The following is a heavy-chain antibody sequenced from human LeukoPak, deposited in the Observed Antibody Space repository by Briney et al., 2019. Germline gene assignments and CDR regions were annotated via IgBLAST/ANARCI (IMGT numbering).Heavy chain of an antibody. CDR1: GYSFTSYG. D-gene: IGHD6-19*01. V-gene: IGHV1-18*01. J-gene: IGHJ4*02. CDR2: ISTHNGNT. Sequence: ASVKVSCKASGYSFTSYGISWVRQAPGQGLEWTGWISTHNGNTNYAQKLQGRVTMTIDTSTSTAYMDPTSLRSDDTAVYYCARGEYGGGWYARGFFDYWGQGTLVTVSS. CDR3: ARGEYGGGWYARGFFDY.